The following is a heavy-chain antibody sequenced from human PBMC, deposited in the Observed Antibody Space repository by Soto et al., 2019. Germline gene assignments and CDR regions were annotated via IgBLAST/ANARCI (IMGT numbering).Heavy chain of an antibody. CDR1: GFTFSSYA. V-gene: IGHV3-23*01. Sequence: GGSLRLSCAASGFTFSSYAMSWVRQAPGKGLEWVSAISGSGVSTYYADSVKGRFTISRDNSKNTLYLQMNSLRAEDTTVFYCAKQTSFSIAAAGVIDYWGQGTLVTVSS. D-gene: IGHD6-13*01. CDR3: AKQTSFSIAAAGVIDY. CDR2: ISGSGVST. J-gene: IGHJ4*02.